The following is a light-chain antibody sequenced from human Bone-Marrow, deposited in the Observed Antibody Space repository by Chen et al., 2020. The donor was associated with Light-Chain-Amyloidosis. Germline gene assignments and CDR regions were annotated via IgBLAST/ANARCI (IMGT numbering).Light chain of an antibody. CDR2: DDS. Sequence: SYVLTQPSSVSVAPGQTATIACGGNNIGSTSVHWYQQTPGQAPLLVVYDDSDRPSGIPGRLSVYNSGNTATLTSSRVEAGEEADYYCQVWDRSSDRPVFGGGPKLTVL. CDR1: NIGSTS. J-gene: IGLJ3*02. V-gene: IGLV3-21*02. CDR3: QVWDRSSDRPV.